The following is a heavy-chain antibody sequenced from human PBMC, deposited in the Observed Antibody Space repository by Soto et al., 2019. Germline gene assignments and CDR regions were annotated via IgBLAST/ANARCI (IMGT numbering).Heavy chain of an antibody. CDR3: ARSRQGEFY. CDR1: GFTFSNYA. J-gene: IGHJ4*02. D-gene: IGHD3-16*01. V-gene: IGHV3-48*02. Sequence: GGSLRLSCAASGFTFSNYAMNWVRQAPGKGLEWISHISTTSSLIYYADSVRGRFAISRDNAKSSLYLQMNSLRDEDTAVYFCARSRQGEFYWGQGSLVTVSS. CDR2: ISTTSSLI.